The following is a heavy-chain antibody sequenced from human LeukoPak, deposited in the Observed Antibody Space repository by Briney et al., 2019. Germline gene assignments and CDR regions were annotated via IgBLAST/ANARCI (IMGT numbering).Heavy chain of an antibody. D-gene: IGHD3-3*01. CDR2: LDPEDGET. V-gene: IGHV1-24*01. J-gene: IGHJ6*03. CDR3: ATEVSPYYDFWSGYYMDV. CDR1: GYTLTELS. Sequence: ASVKVSCKVSGYTLTELSMHWVRQAPGKGLEWMGGLDPEDGETIYAQKFQGRVTMTEDTYTDTAYMELSSLRSEDTAVYYCATEVSPYYDFWSGYYMDVWGKGTTVTVSS.